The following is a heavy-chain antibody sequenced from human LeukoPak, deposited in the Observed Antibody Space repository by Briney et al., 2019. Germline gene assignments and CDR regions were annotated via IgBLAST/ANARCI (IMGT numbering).Heavy chain of an antibody. Sequence: SGTLSLTCAVSGGSISSSNWWSWVRQPPGKGLEWIGNFYYSGSTNYNPSLKSRVTFSVDKSTNHFSLKLSSVTAADTAVYYCATTAGGDCCVFDYWGQGTLVTVSS. CDR1: GGSISSSNW. J-gene: IGHJ4*02. CDR2: FYYSGST. D-gene: IGHD2-21*02. CDR3: ATTAGGDCCVFDY. V-gene: IGHV4-4*02.